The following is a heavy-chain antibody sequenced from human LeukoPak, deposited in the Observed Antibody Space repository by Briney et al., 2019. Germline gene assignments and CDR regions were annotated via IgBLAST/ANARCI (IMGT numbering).Heavy chain of an antibody. CDR3: AKDNGFFFDY. Sequence: QPGGSLRLSCVASGFTFSSSWLHWVRQAPGKGLEWVSGISGSGGSTYYADSVKGRFTISRDNSKNTLYLQMNSLRAEDTAVYYCAKDNGFFFDYWGQGTLVTVSS. D-gene: IGHD3-3*01. J-gene: IGHJ4*02. CDR1: GFTFSSSW. V-gene: IGHV3-23*01. CDR2: ISGSGGST.